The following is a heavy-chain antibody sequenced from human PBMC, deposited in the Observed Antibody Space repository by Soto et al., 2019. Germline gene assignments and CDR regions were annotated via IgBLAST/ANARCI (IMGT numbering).Heavy chain of an antibody. CDR3: ARRSGYGEFDY. D-gene: IGHD5-12*01. J-gene: IGHJ4*02. CDR2: IIPILGIA. CDR1: GGTFSSYT. Sequence: SVKVSCKASGGTFSSYTISWVRQAPGQGLEWMGRIIPILGIANYAQKFQGRVTITADKSTSTAYMELSSLRSEDTAVYYCARRSGYGEFDYWGQGTRVTVSS. V-gene: IGHV1-69*02.